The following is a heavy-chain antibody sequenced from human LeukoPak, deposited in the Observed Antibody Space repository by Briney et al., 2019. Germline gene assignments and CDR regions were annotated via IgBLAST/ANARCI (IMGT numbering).Heavy chain of an antibody. Sequence: SETLSLTCTVSGGSISSSSYYWGWIRQPPGKGLEWIGSIYYSGSTYYNPSLKSRLTLSVDTSKNQFSLKLGSVTAADTSVYYCARLSDRDPQHWFDPWGQGILVTVSS. CDR2: IYYSGST. J-gene: IGHJ5*02. V-gene: IGHV4-39*01. CDR3: ARLSDRDPQHWFDP. D-gene: IGHD3-10*01. CDR1: GGSISSSSYY.